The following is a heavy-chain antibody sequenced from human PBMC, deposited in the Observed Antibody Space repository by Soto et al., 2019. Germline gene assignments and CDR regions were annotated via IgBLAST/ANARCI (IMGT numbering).Heavy chain of an antibody. D-gene: IGHD5-18*01. V-gene: IGHV4-59*08. CDR2: IYYSGST. CDR1: GFTLSIYG. Sequence: GSLRLSCAASGFTLSIYGMDWVRQAPGKGLEWIGYIYYSGSTNYNPSLKSRVTISVDTSNNQFSLKLSSVTAADTAVYYCARRYGSCFDYWGQGTPVTVSS. CDR3: ARRYGSCFDY. J-gene: IGHJ4*02.